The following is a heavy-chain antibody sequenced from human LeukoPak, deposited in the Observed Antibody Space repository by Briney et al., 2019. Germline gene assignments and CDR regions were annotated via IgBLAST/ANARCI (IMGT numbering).Heavy chain of an antibody. CDR1: GGSISSSSYY. Sequence: SETLSLTCTVSGGSISSSSYYWGWIRQPPGKGLEWIGSIYYSGSTYYNPSLKSRVTISVDTSKNQFSLKLSSVTAADTAVYYCARGAMVRGVIIRGGRFDPWGQGTLVTVSS. V-gene: IGHV4-39*07. J-gene: IGHJ5*02. CDR3: ARGAMVRGVIIRGGRFDP. CDR2: IYYSGST. D-gene: IGHD3-10*01.